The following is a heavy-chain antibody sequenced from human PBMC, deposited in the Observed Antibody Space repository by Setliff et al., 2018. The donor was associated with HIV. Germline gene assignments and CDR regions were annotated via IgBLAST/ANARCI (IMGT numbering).Heavy chain of an antibody. CDR2: GYYSGST. CDR3: ARGSRGYSYAYYYYYMDV. D-gene: IGHD5-18*01. Sequence: PSETLSLTCTVSGGSISSYYWSWIRQPAGKGLEWIGCGYYSGSTNYNPSLKSRVTISVDTSKNQFSLKLSSVTAADTAVYYCARGSRGYSYAYYYYYMDVWGKGTTVTVSS. CDR1: GGSISSYY. J-gene: IGHJ6*03. V-gene: IGHV4-59*01.